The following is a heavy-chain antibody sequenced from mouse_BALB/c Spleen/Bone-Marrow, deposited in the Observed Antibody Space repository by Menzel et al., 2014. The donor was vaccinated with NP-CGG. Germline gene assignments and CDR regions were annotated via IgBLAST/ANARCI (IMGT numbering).Heavy chain of an antibody. Sequence: EVKLVESGGGLVKPGGSLKLSCAASGFTFSSYAMSWVRQTPEKGLEWVATISSGGSYTYYPDSVKGRCTISRDNAKNTLYLQMSSLRSEDTAMYYCARHRITRLLDYWGQGTTLTVSS. CDR1: GFTFSSYA. V-gene: IGHV5-9-3*01. CDR2: ISSGGSYT. CDR3: ARHRITRLLDY. D-gene: IGHD2-4*01. J-gene: IGHJ2*01.